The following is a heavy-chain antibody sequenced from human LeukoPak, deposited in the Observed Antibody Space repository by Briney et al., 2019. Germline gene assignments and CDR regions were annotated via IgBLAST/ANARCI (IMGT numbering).Heavy chain of an antibody. D-gene: IGHD2-8*01. J-gene: IGHJ4*02. CDR2: ISSSSSYI. CDR3: ASAVYCTNGVCYNYYFDY. V-gene: IGHV3-21*01. CDR1: GFTFSNYR. Sequence: GGSLRLSCAASGFTFSNYRMSWVRQAPGKGLEWVSSISSSSSYIYYADSVKGRFTISRDNAKNSLFLQVNSLRAEDTAVYYCASAVYCTNGVCYNYYFDYWGQGTLVTVSS.